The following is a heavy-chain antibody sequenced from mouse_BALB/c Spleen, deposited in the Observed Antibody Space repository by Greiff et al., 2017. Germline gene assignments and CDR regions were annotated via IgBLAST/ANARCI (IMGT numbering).Heavy chain of an antibody. J-gene: IGHJ2*01. CDR1: GYTFTSYT. CDR3: AIITTVVDYFDY. Sequence: QVQLQQSGAELARPGASVKMSCTASGYTFTSYTMHWVKQRPGQGLEWIGYINPSSGYTNYNQKFKDKATLTADKSSSTAYMQLSSLTSEDSAVYYCAIITTVVDYFDYWGQGTTLTVSS. CDR2: INPSSGYT. V-gene: IGHV1-4*01. D-gene: IGHD1-1*01.